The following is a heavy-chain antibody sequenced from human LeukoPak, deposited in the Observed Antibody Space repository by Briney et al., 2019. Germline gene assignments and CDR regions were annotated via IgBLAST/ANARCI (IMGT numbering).Heavy chain of an antibody. Sequence: GGSLRLSCAASGFTFSSYWMSWVRQAPGKGLEWVANIKQDGSEKYYVDSVQGRFTISRDNAKNSLYLQMNSLRAEDTAVYYCARDPGYGSGSYPTYYWGQGTLVTVSS. D-gene: IGHD3-10*01. CDR3: ARDPGYGSGSYPTYY. CDR1: GFTFSSYW. CDR2: IKQDGSEK. J-gene: IGHJ4*02. V-gene: IGHV3-7*01.